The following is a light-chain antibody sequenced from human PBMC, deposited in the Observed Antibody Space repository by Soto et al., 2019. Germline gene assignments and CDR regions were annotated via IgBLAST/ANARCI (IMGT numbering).Light chain of an antibody. CDR1: QNIRTY. V-gene: IGKV1-39*01. Sequence: DIQMTQSPYSLSASLGDSVTITCRASQNIRTYLNWYQQKPGRAPKLLIHSASALPRGVPSRFSGSGSGTEFTLTMSGLQPEEFASYACQQGHSTPYTFGKGTKVEIK. CDR3: QQGHSTPYT. J-gene: IGKJ2*01. CDR2: SAS.